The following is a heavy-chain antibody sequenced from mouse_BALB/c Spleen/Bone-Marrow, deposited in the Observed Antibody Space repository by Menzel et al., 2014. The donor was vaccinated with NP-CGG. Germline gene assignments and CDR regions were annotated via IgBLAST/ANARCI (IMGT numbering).Heavy chain of an antibody. J-gene: IGHJ2*01. V-gene: IGHV2-9*02. D-gene: IGHD2-2*01. CDR3: ARDFLYYGYDERIFDY. Sequence: VQLQQSGPGLAAPSQSLSITCTVSGFSLTSYGVHWVRQPPGKGLEWLGVIWAGGSTNYNSALMSRLSISKDNPKSQVFLKMNSLQTDDTAMYYCARDFLYYGYDERIFDYWGQGTTLTVSS. CDR1: GFSLTSYG. CDR2: IWAGGST.